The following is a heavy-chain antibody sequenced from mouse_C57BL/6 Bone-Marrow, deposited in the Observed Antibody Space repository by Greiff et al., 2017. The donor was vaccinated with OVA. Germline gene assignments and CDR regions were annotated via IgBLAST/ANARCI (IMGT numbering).Heavy chain of an antibody. Sequence: VQLQQPGAELVRPGSSVKLSCKASGYTFTSYWMDWVKQRPGQGLEWIGNIYPSDSETHYNQKFKDKATLTVDNSSSTAYLQLSSLTSADSAVYYWARLHSGRSYYAMDYWGQGASGTVAS. D-gene: IGHD6-1*01. V-gene: IGHV1-61*01. J-gene: IGHJ4*01. CDR3: ARLHSGRSYYAMDY. CDR1: GYTFTSYW. CDR2: IYPSDSET.